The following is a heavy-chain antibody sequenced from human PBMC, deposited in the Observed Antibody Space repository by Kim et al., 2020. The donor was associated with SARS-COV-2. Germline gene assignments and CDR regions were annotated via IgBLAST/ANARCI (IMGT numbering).Heavy chain of an antibody. CDR1: GYTFISYD. V-gene: IGHV1-18*01. Sequence: ASVKVSCKASGYTFISYDISWVRQAPGQGLEWMGWISAYNGNTNYAQKFQGRVTMTTDTSTNTAYMELRSLRSDDTAVYYCARDPGNPQFTIFGVVDYWGQGTLVTVSS. D-gene: IGHD3-3*01. J-gene: IGHJ4*02. CDR2: ISAYNGNT. CDR3: ARDPGNPQFTIFGVVDY.